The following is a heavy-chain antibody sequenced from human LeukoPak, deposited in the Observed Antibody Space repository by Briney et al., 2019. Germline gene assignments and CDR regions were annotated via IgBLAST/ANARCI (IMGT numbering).Heavy chain of an antibody. J-gene: IGHJ5*02. CDR1: GSSISSYY. V-gene: IGHV4-59*12. CDR3: ARDLYYDFWSGYGNWFDP. D-gene: IGHD3-3*01. Sequence: PSETLSLTCTVSGSSISSYYWSWIRQPPGKGLEWIGYIYYSGSTNYNPSLKSRVTISVDTSKNQFSLKLSSVTAADTAVYYCARDLYYDFWSGYGNWFDPWGQGTLVTVSS. CDR2: IYYSGST.